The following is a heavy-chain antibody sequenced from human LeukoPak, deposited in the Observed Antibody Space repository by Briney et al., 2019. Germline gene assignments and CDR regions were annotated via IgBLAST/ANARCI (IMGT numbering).Heavy chain of an antibody. CDR2: ISAYNGNT. V-gene: IGHV1-18*01. J-gene: IGHJ5*02. CDR3: ARDTNHNPRRLYYYDSSGYYYASWFDP. D-gene: IGHD3-22*01. Sequence: ASVKVSCKASGGTFSSYAISWVRQAPGQGLEWMGWISAYNGNTNYAQKLQGRVTMTTDTSTSTAYMELRSLRSDDTAVYYCARDTNHNPRRLYYYDSSGYYYASWFDPWGQRTLVTVSS. CDR1: GGTFSSYA.